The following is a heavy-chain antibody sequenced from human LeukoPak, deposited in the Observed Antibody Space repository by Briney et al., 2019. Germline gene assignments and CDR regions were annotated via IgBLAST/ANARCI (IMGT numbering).Heavy chain of an antibody. J-gene: IGHJ4*02. Sequence: GEPLKISCKGSGYSFSSYWIAWVRQVPGKGLEWMGVIYPGDSDPRYSPSFQGQVTFSADKSISTAYLQWSSLKDSDTAMYYCARQYCSGGSCYFIDYWGQGTLVTVSS. CDR3: ARQYCSGGSCYFIDY. CDR1: GYSFSSYW. CDR2: IYPGDSDP. D-gene: IGHD2-15*01. V-gene: IGHV5-51*01.